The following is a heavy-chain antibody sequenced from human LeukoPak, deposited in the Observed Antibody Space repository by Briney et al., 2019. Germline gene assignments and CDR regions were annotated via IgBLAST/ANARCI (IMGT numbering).Heavy chain of an antibody. Sequence: ASVKVSCKASSYTSTSYGISWVRQAPGQGLEWMGWISAYNGNTNYAQKLQGRVTMTTDTSTSTAYMELRSLRSDDTAVYYCARVRRPGWIAISQTPREHDYWGQGTLVTVSS. D-gene: IGHD1/OR15-1a*01. V-gene: IGHV1-18*01. CDR3: ARVRRPGWIAISQTPREHDY. CDR2: ISAYNGNT. J-gene: IGHJ4*02. CDR1: SYTSTSYG.